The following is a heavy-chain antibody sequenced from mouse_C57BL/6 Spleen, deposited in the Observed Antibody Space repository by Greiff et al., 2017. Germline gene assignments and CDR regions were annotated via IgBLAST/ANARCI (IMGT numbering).Heavy chain of an antibody. D-gene: IGHD1-1*01. CDR3: ARHGVTTVVATKYFDV. CDR1: GFTFSSYG. V-gene: IGHV5-6*01. J-gene: IGHJ1*03. CDR2: ISSGGSYT. Sequence: EVQRVESGGDLVKPGGSLKLSCAASGFTFSSYGMSWVRQTPDKRLEWVATISSGGSYTYYPDSVKGRFTISRDHAKNTLYLQMSSLKSEDTAMYYCARHGVTTVVATKYFDVWGTGTTVTVSS.